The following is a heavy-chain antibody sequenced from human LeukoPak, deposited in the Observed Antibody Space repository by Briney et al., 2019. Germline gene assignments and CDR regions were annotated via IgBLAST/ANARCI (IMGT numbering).Heavy chain of an antibody. Sequence: ASVKVSCKASGYTFTGYYMHWVRQAPGHPLEWMGIINPSGGSTTYAQKFQGRVTMSRDTSTSTVYMELSSLTSEDTAVYYCARDPWDYDSSGYYYDCWGQGSLVTVSS. CDR2: INPSGGST. D-gene: IGHD3-22*01. J-gene: IGHJ4*02. V-gene: IGHV1-46*01. CDR1: GYTFTGYY. CDR3: ARDPWDYDSSGYYYDC.